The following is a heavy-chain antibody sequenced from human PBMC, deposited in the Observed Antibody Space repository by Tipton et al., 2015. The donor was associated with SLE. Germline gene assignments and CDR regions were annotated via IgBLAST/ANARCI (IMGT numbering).Heavy chain of an antibody. V-gene: IGHV3-23*01. CDR2: ISNSGGST. J-gene: IGHJ6*04. Sequence: SLRLSCAASGFTLSSYGMSWVRQAPGKGLEWVSVISNSGGSTYYADSLKGRLTISRDNSKNTLYLQMNSLRDEDTALYYCAKGLSTPCYYGMSVWGEGTTVSVFS. CDR1: GFTLSSYG. CDR3: AKGLSTPCYYGMSV. D-gene: IGHD5/OR15-5a*01.